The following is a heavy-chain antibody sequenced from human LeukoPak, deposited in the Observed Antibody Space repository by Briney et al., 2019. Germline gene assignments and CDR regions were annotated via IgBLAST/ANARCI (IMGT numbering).Heavy chain of an antibody. CDR2: IKWDGGRT. D-gene: IGHD5-18*01. V-gene: IGHV3-20*04. J-gene: IGHJ4*02. CDR1: GFTFDDHG. CDR3: ARVPKIYYSYAFDY. Sequence: WSGGSLRLSCAASGFTFDDHGMSWVRQAPGKGLEWVSGIKWDGGRTGYADSVKGRFTISRDNAKNSVYLQMNSLRAEDTAFYYCARVPKIYYSYAFDYWGQGTLVTVSS.